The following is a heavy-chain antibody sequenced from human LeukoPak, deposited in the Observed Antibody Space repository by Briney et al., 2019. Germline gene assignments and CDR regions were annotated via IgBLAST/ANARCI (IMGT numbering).Heavy chain of an antibody. CDR1: GFTFSTYA. V-gene: IGHV3-23*01. J-gene: IGHJ4*02. CDR2: ISGSGDSP. D-gene: IGHD3-22*01. Sequence: GGSLRLSCAASGFTFSTYAMIWVRQAPGRGLEWVSTISGSGDSPYYADSVKGRFTISRDNSKNTLYLQMSNLGAEDTAVYYCAKDAHDSSGYYRLVVWGQGTLVTVSS. CDR3: AKDAHDSSGYYRLVV.